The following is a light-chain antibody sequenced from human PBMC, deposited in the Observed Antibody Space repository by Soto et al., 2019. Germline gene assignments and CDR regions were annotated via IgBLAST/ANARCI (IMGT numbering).Light chain of an antibody. CDR3: ASYRSSSSTYV. Sequence: QSVLSQPASVSGSPGQSITISCTGTSGDIGNYNYVSWYQHYPGKAPRLLIYEVYNRPSGVSNRFSGSKSGDTASLPISGLQAEDEGDYYCASYRSSSSTYVFGPGTKVTV. V-gene: IGLV2-14*01. CDR2: EVY. J-gene: IGLJ1*01. CDR1: SGDIGNYNY.